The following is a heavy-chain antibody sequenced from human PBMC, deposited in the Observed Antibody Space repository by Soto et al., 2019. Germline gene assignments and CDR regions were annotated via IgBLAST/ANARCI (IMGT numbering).Heavy chain of an antibody. CDR2: IIPIFGTA. CDR3: ARDPTFRRAFDI. CDR1: GGTFSSYA. V-gene: IGHV1-69*13. Sequence: SVKVSCKASGGTFSSYAISWVRQAPGQGLEWMGGIIPIFGTANYAQKFQGRVTITADESTSTAYMELSSLTSEDTAMYYCARDPTFRRAFDIWGQGTMVTVS. J-gene: IGHJ3*02.